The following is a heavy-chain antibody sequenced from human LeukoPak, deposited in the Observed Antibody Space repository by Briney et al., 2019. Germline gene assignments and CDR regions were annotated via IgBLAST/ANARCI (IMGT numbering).Heavy chain of an antibody. CDR1: GYTFTSYY. CDR2: INPSGGST. V-gene: IGHV1-46*01. J-gene: IGHJ4*02. Sequence: ASVKVSCKASGYTFTSYYMHWVRQAPGQGLEWMGIINPSGGSTSYAQKFQGRVTMTRDTSTSTVYIELSSLRSEDTAVYYCARDSSAGYYFDYWGQGTLVTVSS. D-gene: IGHD6-6*01. CDR3: ARDSSAGYYFDY.